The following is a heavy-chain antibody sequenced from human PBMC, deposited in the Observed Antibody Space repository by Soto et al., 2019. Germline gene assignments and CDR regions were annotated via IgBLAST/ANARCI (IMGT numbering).Heavy chain of an antibody. Sequence: GASVKVSCKASGYTFTSYGISWVRQAPGQGLEWMGWISAYNGNTNYAQKLQGRVTMTTDTSTSTAYMELRSLRSDDTAVYYCARVDYGSGSYFKGVYYFDYWGQGTLVTVSS. J-gene: IGHJ4*02. D-gene: IGHD3-10*01. CDR3: ARVDYGSGSYFKGVYYFDY. CDR1: GYTFTSYG. CDR2: ISAYNGNT. V-gene: IGHV1-18*01.